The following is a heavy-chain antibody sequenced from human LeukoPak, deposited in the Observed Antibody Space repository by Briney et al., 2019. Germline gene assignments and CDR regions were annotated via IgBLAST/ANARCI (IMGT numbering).Heavy chain of an antibody. CDR3: ARQTNSCHDY. D-gene: IGHD2-2*01. Sequence: GGSLKLSCAASGFALSGSHMHWVRQAPGKGLEWVGHVRRNYETAYGASVKGRFTISRDDSENTAYLHMNNLKTEDTAIYFCARQTNSCHDYWGQGTLVTVSS. CDR1: GFALSGSH. CDR2: VRRNYET. J-gene: IGHJ4*02. V-gene: IGHV3-73*01.